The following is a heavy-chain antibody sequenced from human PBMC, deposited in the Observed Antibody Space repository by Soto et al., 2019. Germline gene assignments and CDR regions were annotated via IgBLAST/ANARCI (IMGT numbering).Heavy chain of an antibody. CDR2: IIPIFGTA. CDR1: GGTFSSYA. J-gene: IGHJ4*02. V-gene: IGHV1-69*12. D-gene: IGHD3-22*01. CDR3: AIHYDRSGYYYRGLDY. Sequence: QVQLVQSGAEVKKPGSSVKVSCKASGGTFSSYAISWVRQAPGQGLEWMGGIIPIFGTADYAQKFQGRVTITAEESTSTGNMEQSSLRPEYTAVYYCAIHYDRSGYYYRGLDYWGQGTLFTVSS.